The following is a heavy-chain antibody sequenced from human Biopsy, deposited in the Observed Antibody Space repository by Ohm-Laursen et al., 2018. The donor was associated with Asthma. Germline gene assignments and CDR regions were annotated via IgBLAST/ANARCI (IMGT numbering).Heavy chain of an antibody. CDR2: INPNSGGT. CDR3: AIVGYSSGWDFFDY. D-gene: IGHD6-19*01. CDR1: GYTFTGYY. Sequence: ASVKVSCKASGYTFTGYYMHWVRQTPGQGLEWMGRINPNSGGTNYAQKFQGRVTMTRDTSISTAYMELSRLRSDDTAVYYCAIVGYSSGWDFFDYWGQGTLVTVSS. J-gene: IGHJ4*02. V-gene: IGHV1-2*06.